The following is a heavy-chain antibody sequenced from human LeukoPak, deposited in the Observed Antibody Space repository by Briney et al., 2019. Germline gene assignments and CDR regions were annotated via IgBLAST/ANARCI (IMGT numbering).Heavy chain of an antibody. Sequence: GESLKISCKASGFRFSDQWIGWVRQMPGKGLEWMGIIYAGDSDTRYSPSFQGQVTISADKSISTAYLQWSSLKASDTAMYYCARHGSNGYTDAFDIWGQGTMVTVSS. CDR1: GFRFSDQW. D-gene: IGHD3-22*01. V-gene: IGHV5-51*01. CDR2: IYAGDSDT. CDR3: ARHGSNGYTDAFDI. J-gene: IGHJ3*02.